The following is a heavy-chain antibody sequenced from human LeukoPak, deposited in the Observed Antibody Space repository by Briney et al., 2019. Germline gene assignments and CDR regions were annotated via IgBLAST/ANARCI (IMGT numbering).Heavy chain of an antibody. CDR1: GFTFSSYW. Sequence: PGGSLRLSCAASGFTFSSYWMSWVRQAPGKGLEWVANINQDGREKYYVGSVKGRFTISRDNAKNSLYLQMNSLRAEDTAIYYCARDPYNGNYGDSYYYYMDVWGKGTTVTISS. D-gene: IGHD1-26*01. J-gene: IGHJ6*03. V-gene: IGHV3-7*01. CDR3: ARDPYNGNYGDSYYYYMDV. CDR2: INQDGREK.